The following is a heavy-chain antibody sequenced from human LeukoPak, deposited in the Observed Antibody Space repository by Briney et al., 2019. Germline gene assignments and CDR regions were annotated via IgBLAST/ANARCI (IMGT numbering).Heavy chain of an antibody. V-gene: IGHV3-21*01. CDR2: ISSSSSYI. J-gene: IGHJ4*02. D-gene: IGHD2/OR15-2a*01. Sequence: GGSLRLSCAASGFTFSSYSMNWVRQAPGKGLEWVSSISSSSSYIYYADSVKGRFSISRDNAENSLYLQMNSLRVEDTAMYYCARVGAGGGNYFRSYYDRWGQGTLVTVSS. CDR1: GFTFSSYS. CDR3: ARVGAGGGNYFRSYYDR.